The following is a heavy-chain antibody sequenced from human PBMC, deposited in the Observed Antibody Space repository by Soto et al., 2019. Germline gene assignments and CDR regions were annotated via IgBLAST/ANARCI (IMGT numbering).Heavy chain of an antibody. V-gene: IGHV3-23*01. CDR2: ISGSGGST. CDR3: AKRPAGDYNLAWFDP. Sequence: EVQLLESGGGLVQPGGSLRLSCAASGFTFSSYAMSWVRQAPGKGLEWVSAISGSGGSTYYADSVKGRFTISRDNSKNTLYLQRNSLSAEDTAVYYCAKRPAGDYNLAWFDPWGQGTLVTVSS. J-gene: IGHJ5*02. CDR1: GFTFSSYA. D-gene: IGHD3-9*01.